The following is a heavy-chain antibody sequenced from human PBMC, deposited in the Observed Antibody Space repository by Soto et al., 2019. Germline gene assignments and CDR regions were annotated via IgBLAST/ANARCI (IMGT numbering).Heavy chain of an antibody. V-gene: IGHV1-3*01. CDR3: AREDGERAFDI. D-gene: IGHD4-17*01. CDR2: INAGNGNT. Sequence: ASVKVSCKASGYTFTSYAMHWVRQAPGQRLEWMGWINAGNGNTKYSQKFQGRVTITRDTSASTAYMELSSLRSEDTAVYYCAREDGERAFDIWGQGTMVNVSS. CDR1: GYTFTSYA. J-gene: IGHJ3*02.